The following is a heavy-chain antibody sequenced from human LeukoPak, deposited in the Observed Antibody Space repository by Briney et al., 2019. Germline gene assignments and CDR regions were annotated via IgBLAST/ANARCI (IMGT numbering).Heavy chain of an antibody. J-gene: IGHJ4*02. V-gene: IGHV4-59*01. D-gene: IGHD6-13*01. CDR2: IYYSGST. Sequence: SETLSLTCTASGGSISSYYWSWIRQPPGKGLEWIGYIYYSGSTNYNPSLKSRVTISVDTSKNQFSLKLSSVTAADTAVYYCARVGGEAGTFDYWGQGTLVTVSS. CDR1: GGSISSYY. CDR3: ARVGGEAGTFDY.